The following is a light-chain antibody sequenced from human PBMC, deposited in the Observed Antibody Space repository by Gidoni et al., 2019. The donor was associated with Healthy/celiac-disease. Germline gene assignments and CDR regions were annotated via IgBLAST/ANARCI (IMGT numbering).Light chain of an antibody. V-gene: IGLV1-40*01. J-gene: IGLJ1*01. CDR2: GNS. CDR1: SSNIGAGYD. CDR3: KAYDSSLSGCYV. Sequence: QSVLTQPPSVSGAPGQRVTISCTGSSSNIGAGYDVHWYQQLPGTAPKLLIYGNSNRPSGVPDRFSGSKSGTSAYLAITGLQAEDEADYYCKAYDSSLSGCYVFGTGTKVTVL.